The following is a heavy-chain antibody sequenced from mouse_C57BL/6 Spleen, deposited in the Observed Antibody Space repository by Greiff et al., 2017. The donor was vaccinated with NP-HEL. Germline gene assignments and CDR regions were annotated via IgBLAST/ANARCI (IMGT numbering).Heavy chain of an antibody. Sequence: EVKLMESGGGLVKPGGSLKLSCAASGFTFSDYGMHWVRQAPEKGLEWVAYISSGSSTIYSADTVKGRFTIARDNAKNTLFLQMTSLRSEDTAMYYCARDYYGSSLDYWGQGTTLTVSS. CDR3: ARDYYGSSLDY. D-gene: IGHD1-1*01. V-gene: IGHV5-17*01. CDR1: GFTFSDYG. J-gene: IGHJ2*01. CDR2: ISSGSSTI.